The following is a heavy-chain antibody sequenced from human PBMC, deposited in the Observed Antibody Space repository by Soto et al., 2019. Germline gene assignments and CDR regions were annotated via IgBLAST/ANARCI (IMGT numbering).Heavy chain of an antibody. CDR1: GGSISSGDYY. CDR2: IYYSGST. Sequence: SETLSLTCTVSGGSISSGDYYWSWIRQPPGKGLEWIGYIYYSGSTYYNPSLKSRVTISVDTSKNQFSLKLSSVTAADTAVYYCARSYYYDSSGYSNWFDPWGQGTLVTVSS. V-gene: IGHV4-30-4*01. CDR3: ARSYYYDSSGYSNWFDP. D-gene: IGHD3-22*01. J-gene: IGHJ5*02.